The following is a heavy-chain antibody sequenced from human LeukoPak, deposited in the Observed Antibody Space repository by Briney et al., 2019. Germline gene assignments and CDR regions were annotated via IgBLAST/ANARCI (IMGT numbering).Heavy chain of an antibody. D-gene: IGHD3-16*01. J-gene: IGHJ4*02. CDR2: ISPSGGST. CDR1: GYTFTSYY. CDR3: ARGGIGDPLRGDY. Sequence: ASVKVSCKASGYTFTSYYMHWVRQAPGQGPEWMGVISPSGGSTTYAQKFQGRVTLTRDMSTSTDYLELSSLRSEDTAVYYCARGGIGDPLRGDYWGQGTLVTVSS. V-gene: IGHV1-46*01.